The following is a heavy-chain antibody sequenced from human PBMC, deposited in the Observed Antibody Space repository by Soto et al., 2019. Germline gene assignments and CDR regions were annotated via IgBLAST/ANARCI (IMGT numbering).Heavy chain of an antibody. Sequence: EVQLLESGGGLVQPGGSLRLSCAASGFTFSSYAMSWVRQAPGKGLEWVSGISDSGGSTYYADSVKGRFTISRDNSKNTLYLQLNSLRVEDTAVYYCANGCGGTCYSRIHYWGQGTLVNVSS. CDR2: ISDSGGST. J-gene: IGHJ4*02. CDR3: ANGCGGTCYSRIHY. CDR1: GFTFSSYA. D-gene: IGHD2-15*01. V-gene: IGHV3-23*01.